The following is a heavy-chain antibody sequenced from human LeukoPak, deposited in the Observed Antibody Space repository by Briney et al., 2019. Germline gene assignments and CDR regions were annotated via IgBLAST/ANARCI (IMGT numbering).Heavy chain of an antibody. J-gene: IGHJ4*02. Sequence: PSETLSLTCTVSGGSISSYYWSWIRQPPGKGLDWIGYIYYSRSTNYNPSLKSRVTISVDTSKNQFSLKLSSVTAADTAVYYCTSGSGSYADSWGPGTLVTVSS. CDR3: TSGSGSYADS. V-gene: IGHV4-59*01. D-gene: IGHD3-10*01. CDR2: IYYSRST. CDR1: GGSISSYY.